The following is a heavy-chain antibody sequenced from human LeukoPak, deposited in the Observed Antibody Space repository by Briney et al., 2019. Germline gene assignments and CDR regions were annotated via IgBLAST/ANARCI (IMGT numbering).Heavy chain of an antibody. CDR3: AKGEGSGIHYYSMDV. V-gene: IGHV3-7*03. CDR2: IKLDGSEK. Sequence: GGSLRLSCVASGFTFGKYWMSWVRQAPGKGLEWVANIKLDGSEKNYVDSVKGRFTIARDNAKNSLYLQMNSLRAEDTALYYCAKGEGSGIHYYSMDVWGQGTTVTVSS. CDR1: GFTFGKYW. J-gene: IGHJ6*02. D-gene: IGHD3-10*01.